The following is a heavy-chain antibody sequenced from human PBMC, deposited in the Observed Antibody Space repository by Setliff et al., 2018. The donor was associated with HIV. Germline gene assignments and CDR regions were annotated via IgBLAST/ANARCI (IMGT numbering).Heavy chain of an antibody. V-gene: IGHV2-5*01. CDR2: IYWNNNK. CDR3: AYSGRQLRGPYFDF. Sequence: SGPTLVNPTQTLTLTCTFSGFSLSSSGVGVGWIRQSPGKAPEWLAFIYWNNNKHYSTSLKTRLTVTKDTSKNRVVFTMTNMGPVDTATYYCAYSGRQLRGPYFDFWGQGTPVTVS. D-gene: IGHD1-1*01. J-gene: IGHJ4*02. CDR1: GFSLSSSGVG.